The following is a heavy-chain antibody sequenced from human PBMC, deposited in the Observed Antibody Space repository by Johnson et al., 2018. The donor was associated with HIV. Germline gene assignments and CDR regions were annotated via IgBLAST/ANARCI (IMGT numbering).Heavy chain of an antibody. V-gene: IGHV3-30-3*01. D-gene: IGHD5-24*01. CDR2: ISYDGSNK. CDR1: GFTFSSHP. J-gene: IGHJ3*02. Sequence: QVQLVESGGGVAQPGTSLRLSCAASGFTFSSHPMNWVRQAPGKGLEWVAVISYDGSNKYYADSVKGRFTISRDNSKSPLYLQMSSLRAEDTAMFYCARACRDGYTCDAFDIWGQGTMVTVSS. CDR3: ARACRDGYTCDAFDI.